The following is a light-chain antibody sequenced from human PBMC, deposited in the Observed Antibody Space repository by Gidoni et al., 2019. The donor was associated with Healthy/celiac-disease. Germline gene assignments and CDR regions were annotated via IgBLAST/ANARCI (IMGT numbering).Light chain of an antibody. J-gene: IGKJ2*01. CDR1: QSVSSSY. CDR2: GAS. Sequence: EIVLTQSPGTLSLSPGERATLSCRASQSVSSSYLVWYQQKPGQAPRLLIYGASSRATGIPDRVSGSGSGTDFTLTISRLEPEDFAVYYCQQYGSSPPMYTFGQGTKLEIK. V-gene: IGKV3-20*01. CDR3: QQYGSSPPMYT.